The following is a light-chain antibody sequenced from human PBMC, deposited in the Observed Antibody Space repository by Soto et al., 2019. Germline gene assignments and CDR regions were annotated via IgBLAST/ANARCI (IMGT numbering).Light chain of an antibody. Sequence: IVMTQSPATLSVSPGERATLSCRASQSVSSNLAWYQQKLGQAPRLLIYDASNRAPGIPARFSGIGSGTDFTLTISSLEPEDFAVYYCQLRRSTWTFGQGTKVDIK. CDR2: DAS. CDR3: QLRRSTWT. V-gene: IGKV3-11*01. J-gene: IGKJ1*01. CDR1: QSVSSN.